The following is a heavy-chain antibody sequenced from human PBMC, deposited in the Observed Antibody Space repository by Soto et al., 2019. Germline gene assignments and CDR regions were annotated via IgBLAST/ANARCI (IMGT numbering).Heavy chain of an antibody. Sequence: QVQLQESGPGLVKPSETLSLTCTVSGGSISSYYWSWIRQPPGKGLEWIGYIYYSGSTNYNPSLKSRVTISVDTSKNQSSLKLSSVTAADTAVYYCARLSPWTTNPTPRLLNAFDIWGQGTMVTVSS. J-gene: IGHJ3*02. V-gene: IGHV4-59*08. CDR2: IYYSGST. CDR1: GGSISSYY. CDR3: ARLSPWTTNPTPRLLNAFDI. D-gene: IGHD3-22*01.